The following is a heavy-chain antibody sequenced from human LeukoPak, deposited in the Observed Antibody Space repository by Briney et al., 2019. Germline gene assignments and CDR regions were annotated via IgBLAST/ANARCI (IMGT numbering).Heavy chain of an antibody. J-gene: IGHJ4*02. CDR1: GGSISSSSYY. CDR2: IYYSGST. D-gene: IGHD3-10*01. CDR3: ASEPYGSGSSKGSSYDY. Sequence: PSETLSLTCTVSGGSISSSSYYWGWIRQPPGKGLEWTGSIYYSGSTYYNPSLKSRVTISVDTSKNQFSLKLSSVTAADTAVYYCASEPYGSGSSKGSSYDYWGQGTLVTVSS. V-gene: IGHV4-39*07.